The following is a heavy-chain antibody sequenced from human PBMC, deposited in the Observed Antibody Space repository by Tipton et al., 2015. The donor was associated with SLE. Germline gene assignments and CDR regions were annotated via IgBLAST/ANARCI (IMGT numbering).Heavy chain of an antibody. CDR1: GFTFSSYS. V-gene: IGHV3-48*02. CDR3: TRDWSHRFDY. D-gene: IGHD2-8*02. CDR2: ISSSSGSI. Sequence: SLRLSCAASGFTFSSYSMNWVRQAPGKGLEWVSYISSSSGSIYYADSVKGRFTISRDNAKNSLYLQMNSLRDEDTAVYYCTRDWSHRFDYWGQGTLVTVSS. J-gene: IGHJ4*02.